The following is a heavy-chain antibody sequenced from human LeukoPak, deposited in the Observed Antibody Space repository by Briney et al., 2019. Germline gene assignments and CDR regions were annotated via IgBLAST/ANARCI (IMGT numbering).Heavy chain of an antibody. CDR1: GFTVSSNY. D-gene: IGHD3-22*01. CDR3: ARDPGNYDRGGSYFDY. Sequence: PGGSLRLSCAASGFTVSSNYMSWVRQAPGKGLVWISRIKSDGSRTDYADSVKGRFTISRDNAKNTLYLQMNSLRDEDTAVYYCARDPGNYDRGGSYFDYWGQGTLVTVSS. CDR2: IKSDGSRT. V-gene: IGHV3-74*01. J-gene: IGHJ4*02.